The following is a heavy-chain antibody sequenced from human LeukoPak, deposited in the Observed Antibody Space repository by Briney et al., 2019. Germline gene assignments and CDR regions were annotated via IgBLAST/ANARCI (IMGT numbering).Heavy chain of an antibody. V-gene: IGHV3-21*01. Sequence: GSLRLSCAASGFTFSSYSMNWVRQAPGKGLEWVSSISSSSSYIYYADSVKGRFTISRDNAKNSLYLQMNSLRAEDTAVYYCARGLGIYYYYMDVWGKGTTVTVSS. J-gene: IGHJ6*03. CDR1: GFTFSSYS. D-gene: IGHD1-14*01. CDR3: ARGLGIYYYYMDV. CDR2: ISSSSSYI.